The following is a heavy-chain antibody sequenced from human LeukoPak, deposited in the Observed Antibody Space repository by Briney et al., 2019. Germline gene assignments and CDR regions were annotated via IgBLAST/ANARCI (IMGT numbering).Heavy chain of an antibody. D-gene: IGHD2-15*01. CDR3: AKDTLVAAGGISFDV. Sequence: GGSLGLSCAASGFTFDDYAMHWVREVPGKGLEWVAYINWNSGIIGYADSVRGRSTISRDNAKNSLFLQMSRLTPEDTAFYYRAKDTLVAAGGISFDVWGQGTMVTVSS. CDR2: INWNSGII. J-gene: IGHJ3*01. CDR1: GFTFDDYA. V-gene: IGHV3-9*01.